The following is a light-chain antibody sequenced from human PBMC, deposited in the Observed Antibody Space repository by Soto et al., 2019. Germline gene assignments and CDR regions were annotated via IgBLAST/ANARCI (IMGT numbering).Light chain of an antibody. CDR1: QSLFFSSNNNDY. V-gene: IGKV4-1*01. CDR3: QQYYSTLQT. Sequence: EIVMTQSPDCLAVSLGERATINCKTSQSLFFSSNNNDYLAWYQQKPGQPPKLLIYWASTRESGVPDRFSGSGSGTDFTLTISSLQAEDVAVYFCQQYYSTLQTLGQGTKVEIK. CDR2: WAS. J-gene: IGKJ1*01.